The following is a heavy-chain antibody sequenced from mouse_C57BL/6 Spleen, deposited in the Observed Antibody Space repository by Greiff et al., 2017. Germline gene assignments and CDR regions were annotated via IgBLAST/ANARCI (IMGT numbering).Heavy chain of an antibody. CDR3: ARHEGAFYNYGSSPLVGAMDY. D-gene: IGHD1-1*01. CDR1: GYTFTEYT. V-gene: IGHV1-62-2*01. Sequence: VQLQQSGAELVKPGASVKLSCKASGYTFTEYTIHWVKQRSGQGLEWIGWFYPGSGSIKYNEKFKDKATLTADKSSSTVDMELSRLTSEDSAVYFYARHEGAFYNYGSSPLVGAMDYWGQGTSVTVSS. J-gene: IGHJ4*01. CDR2: FYPGSGSI.